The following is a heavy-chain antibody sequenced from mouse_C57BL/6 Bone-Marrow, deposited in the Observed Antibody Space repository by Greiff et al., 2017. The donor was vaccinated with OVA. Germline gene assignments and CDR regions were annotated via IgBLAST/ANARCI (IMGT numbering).Heavy chain of an antibody. D-gene: IGHD1-1*01. V-gene: IGHV2-2*01. J-gene: IGHJ4*01. CDR1: GFSLTSYG. CDR3: ARYDYYGSSYYYAMDY. Sequence: QVQLKESGPGLVQPSQSLSITCTVSGFSLTSYGVHWVRQSPGKGLEWLGVIWSGGSTDYNAAFISRLSISKDNSKSQVFFKMNSLQADDTAIYYCARYDYYGSSYYYAMDYWGQGTSVTVSS. CDR2: IWSGGST.